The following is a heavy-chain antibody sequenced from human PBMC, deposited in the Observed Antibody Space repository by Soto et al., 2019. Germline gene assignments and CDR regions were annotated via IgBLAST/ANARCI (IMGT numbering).Heavy chain of an antibody. CDR2: IYYSGST. J-gene: IGHJ4*02. CDR3: ASYNWIRLTFDY. Sequence: QVQLQESGPGLVKPSETLSLTCTVSGGSISSYYWSWIRQPPGKGLEWIGYIYYSGSTNYNPPIKSRVTISVDTSKNQFALKLSSVTAAATAVYYWASYNWIRLTFDYWGQGTLVTVSS. D-gene: IGHD1-20*01. V-gene: IGHV4-59*01. CDR1: GGSISSYY.